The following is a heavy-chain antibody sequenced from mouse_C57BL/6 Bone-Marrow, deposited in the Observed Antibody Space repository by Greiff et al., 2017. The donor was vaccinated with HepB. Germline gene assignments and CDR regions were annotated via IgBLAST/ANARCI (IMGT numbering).Heavy chain of an antibody. CDR1: GFTLSDYY. Sequence: EVKLVESEGGLVQPGSSMKFPSTPSGFTLSDYYLAWVRQIIEKGLEWVAIFNYAGSSLYYLDSLKSRFIILRDNAKNILYLQMSSLKSEDTATYYCARDMGIYYYGSFDYWGQGTTLTVSS. CDR3: ARDMGIYYYGSFDY. V-gene: IGHV5-16*01. CDR2: FNYAGSSL. J-gene: IGHJ2*01. D-gene: IGHD1-1*01.